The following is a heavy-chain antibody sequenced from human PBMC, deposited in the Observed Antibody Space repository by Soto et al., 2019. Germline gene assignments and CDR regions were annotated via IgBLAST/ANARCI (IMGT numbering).Heavy chain of an antibody. CDR3: AGAPPVPSPGLDV. Sequence: SETLSLTCAVSGASLSRGGQSWSCMCQPKGKGLEWLGFMYYTTSNNSTPSLKSPVTLAADRSKNPFSLNPTSATATATSMYVWAGAPPVPSPGLDVWGQGTTVTVSS. V-gene: IGHV4-30-2*01. CDR2: MYYTTSN. D-gene: IGHD6-6*01. CDR1: GASLSRGGQS. J-gene: IGHJ6*02.